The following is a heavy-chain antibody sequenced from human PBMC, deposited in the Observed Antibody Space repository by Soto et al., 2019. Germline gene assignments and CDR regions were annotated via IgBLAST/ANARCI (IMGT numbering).Heavy chain of an antibody. CDR1: GFTFSSYA. CDR2: ISGSGGTT. V-gene: IGHV3-23*01. Sequence: EVQLLESGGGLVQPGGSLSLSCAASGFTFSSYAMSWVRQAPGKGLEWVSGISGSGGTTYHADSVKGRFTLSRDNSQNTLFLQMNSLRAEDPAVYFCAKDAIAPTQWGIFDFWGQGALVNVSS. CDR3: AKDAIAPTQWGIFDF. J-gene: IGHJ5*01. D-gene: IGHD3-16*01.